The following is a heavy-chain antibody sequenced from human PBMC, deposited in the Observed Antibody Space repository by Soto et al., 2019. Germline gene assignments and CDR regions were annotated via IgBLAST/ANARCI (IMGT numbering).Heavy chain of an antibody. Sequence: SETLSLTCTVSGGSISSYYWSWIRQPPGKGLEWIGYIYYSGSTNYNPSLKSRVTISVDTSKNQFSLKLSSVTAADTAVYYCARDPGAVAAAGDHYYSYMDVWGKGTTVTVSS. V-gene: IGHV4-59*01. J-gene: IGHJ6*03. CDR1: GGSISSYY. D-gene: IGHD6-13*01. CDR2: IYYSGST. CDR3: ARDPGAVAAAGDHYYSYMDV.